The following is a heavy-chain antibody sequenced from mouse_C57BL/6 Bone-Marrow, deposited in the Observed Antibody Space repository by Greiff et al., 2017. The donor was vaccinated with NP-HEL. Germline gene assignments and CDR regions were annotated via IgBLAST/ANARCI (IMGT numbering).Heavy chain of an antibody. Sequence: EVKLVESGGDLVKPGGSLKLSCAASGFTFSSYGMSWVRQTPDKRLEWVATISSGGSYPYYPDSVKGRFTIPRDNAKNTLYQQMSSLKSEDAAMYYCARQDPYSNYDYWGQGTTLTVSS. J-gene: IGHJ2*01. D-gene: IGHD2-5*01. V-gene: IGHV5-6*02. CDR3: ARQDPYSNYDY. CDR2: ISSGGSYP. CDR1: GFTFSSYG.